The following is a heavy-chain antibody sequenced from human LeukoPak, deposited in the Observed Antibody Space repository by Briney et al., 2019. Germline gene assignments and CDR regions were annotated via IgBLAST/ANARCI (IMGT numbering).Heavy chain of an antibody. J-gene: IGHJ4*02. CDR3: ASRLDILTGRDY. CDR1: GGSFSGYY. D-gene: IGHD3-9*01. V-gene: IGHV4-34*01. Sequence: SETLSLTCAVYGGSFSGYYWSWIRQPPGKGLEWVGEINHSGSTNYNPSLKSRVTISVDTSKNQFSLKLSSVTAADTAVYYCASRLDILTGRDYWGQGTLVTVSS. CDR2: INHSGST.